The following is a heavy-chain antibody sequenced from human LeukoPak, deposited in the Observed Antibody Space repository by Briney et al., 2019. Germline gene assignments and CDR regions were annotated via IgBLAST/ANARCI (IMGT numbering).Heavy chain of an antibody. J-gene: IGHJ3*02. CDR1: DGSISSSY. D-gene: IGHD6-13*01. V-gene: IGHV4-59*08. Sequence: PSETLSLTCTVSDGSISSSYWSWIRQPPGKGLEWIAYMSYSGSTNYNPSLKSRVTISVDTSKNQFSLKLSSVTAADTAVYYCASKLAAAGAFDIWGQGTMVTVSS. CDR3: ASKLAAAGAFDI. CDR2: MSYSGST.